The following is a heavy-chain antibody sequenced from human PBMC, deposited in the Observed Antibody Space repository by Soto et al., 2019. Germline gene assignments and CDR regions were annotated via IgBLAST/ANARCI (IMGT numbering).Heavy chain of an antibody. CDR3: ASAAVTGTAGLDF. D-gene: IGHD6-19*01. Sequence: RASVKVSCKASGYTFSGFYMHWVRQVPGQGLEWMGWINPNSGGTKSAEKFQGRVTMTRDTSISTAYMELSRLTSDDTAVYYCASAAVTGTAGLDFWGQGTQVTVS. J-gene: IGHJ4*02. V-gene: IGHV1-2*02. CDR2: INPNSGGT. CDR1: GYTFSGFY.